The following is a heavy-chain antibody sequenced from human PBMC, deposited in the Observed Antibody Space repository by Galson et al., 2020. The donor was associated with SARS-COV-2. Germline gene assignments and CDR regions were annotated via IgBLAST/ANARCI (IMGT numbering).Heavy chain of an antibody. CDR1: GGSISSSSYY. CDR3: ARLYETYYYYGMDV. CDR2: IYYSGST. V-gene: IGHV4-39*01. Sequence: SETLSLTCTVSGGSISSSSYYWGWIRQPPGKGLEWIGSIYYSGSTYYNPSLKSRVTISVDTSKNQFSLKLSSVTAADTAVYYCARLYETYYYYGMDVWGQGTTVTVSS. J-gene: IGHJ6*02. D-gene: IGHD5-12*01.